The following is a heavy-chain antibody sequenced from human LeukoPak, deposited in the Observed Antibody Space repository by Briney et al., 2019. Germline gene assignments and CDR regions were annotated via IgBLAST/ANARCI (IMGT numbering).Heavy chain of an antibody. Sequence: SETLSLTCAVYGGSFNDYYWRWIRQPPGKGLEWIGEINHSSSTNYNPSLKSRVAISVDTSKNQFSLKLSSVTAADTAVYYCARGEGGDQPIDYWGQGTLVTVSS. CDR3: ARGEGGDQPIDY. CDR1: GGSFNDYY. CDR2: INHSSST. J-gene: IGHJ4*02. V-gene: IGHV4-34*01. D-gene: IGHD2-21*01.